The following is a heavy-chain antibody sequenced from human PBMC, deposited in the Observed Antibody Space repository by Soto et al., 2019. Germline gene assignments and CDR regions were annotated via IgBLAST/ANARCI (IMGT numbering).Heavy chain of an antibody. CDR1: GGTFSSYA. Sequence: QVQLVQSGAEVKKPGSSVKVSCKASGGTFSSYAISWVRQAPGQGLEWMGGIIPIIGTANYAQKFQGRVTITADESTSTAYVALSRLRSEDTAVYYLAGGREYSSSWREDWGYSMDYWGQGGLVGVTS. V-gene: IGHV1-69*12. CDR3: AGGREYSSSWREDWGYSMDY. J-gene: IGHJ4*02. D-gene: IGHD6-13*01. CDR2: IIPIIGTA.